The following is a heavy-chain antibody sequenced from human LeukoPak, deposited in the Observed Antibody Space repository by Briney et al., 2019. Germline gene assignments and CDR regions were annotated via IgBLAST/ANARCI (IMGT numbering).Heavy chain of an antibody. Sequence: GGSLRLSCAASGFTFSSYAMSWVRQAPGKGLEWVSYISSSGSTIYYADSVKGRFTISRDNAKNSLYLQMNSLRAEDTAVYYCARVYGYNSVGYWGQGTLVTVSS. J-gene: IGHJ4*02. D-gene: IGHD5-24*01. CDR2: ISSSGSTI. CDR3: ARVYGYNSVGY. V-gene: IGHV3-48*04. CDR1: GFTFSSYA.